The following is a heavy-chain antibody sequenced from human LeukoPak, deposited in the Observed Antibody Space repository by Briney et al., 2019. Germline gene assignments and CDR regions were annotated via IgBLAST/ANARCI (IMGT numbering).Heavy chain of an antibody. CDR3: AMEYYYDSSGYPMYDY. V-gene: IGHV1-69*05. Sequence: GSSVKVSCKASGGTFSSYAISWVRQAPGQGLEWMGRIIPIFGTANYAQKFQGRVTITTDESTSTAYMELSSLRSEDTAVYYCAMEYYYDSSGYPMYDYWGQGTLVTVPS. D-gene: IGHD3-22*01. J-gene: IGHJ4*02. CDR1: GGTFSSYA. CDR2: IIPIFGTA.